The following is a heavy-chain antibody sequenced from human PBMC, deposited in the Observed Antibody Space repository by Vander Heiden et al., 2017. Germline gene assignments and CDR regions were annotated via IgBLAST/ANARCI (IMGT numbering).Heavy chain of an antibody. CDR2: ISYDGSNK. D-gene: IGHD6-19*01. V-gene: IGHV3-30*18. CDR3: AKLGIAVAALDY. Sequence: QVQLVASGGGVVQPGRSLRLSCAASGFTFSSYGMHWVRQAPGKGLEWVAVISYDGSNKYYADSVKGRFTISRDNSKNTLYLQMNSLRAEDTAVYYCAKLGIAVAALDYWGQGTLVTVSS. J-gene: IGHJ4*02. CDR1: GFTFSSYG.